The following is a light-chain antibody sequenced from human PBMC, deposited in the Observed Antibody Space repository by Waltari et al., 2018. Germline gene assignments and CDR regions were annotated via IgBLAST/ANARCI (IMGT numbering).Light chain of an antibody. CDR3: SSYTGSSTLVI. CDR1: SSDVGAYDS. J-gene: IGLJ2*01. Sequence: QSALTQPASVSGSPGQSITISCTGSSSDVGAYDSVSWYQHHPGKAPKLMIYGVSNRPSGVSNRFSGSKSGNTASLTISGVQAEDEADYYCSSYTGSSTLVIFGGGTKLTVL. V-gene: IGLV2-14*01. CDR2: GVS.